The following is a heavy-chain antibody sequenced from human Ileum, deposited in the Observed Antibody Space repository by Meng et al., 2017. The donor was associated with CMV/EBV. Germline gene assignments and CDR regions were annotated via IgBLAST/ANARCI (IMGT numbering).Heavy chain of an antibody. V-gene: IGHV3-7*01. CDR2: SKGDGSAK. J-gene: IGHJ6*02. Sequence: GESLKISCSASGFIFSDYWMSWVRQAPGKGLEWVANSKGDGSAKYSADSVKGRFTIARDNAKWTLYLQMTSLRVEDTAVYYCAKWVVPPGVGYGLDVWGQGTAVTVSS. CDR1: GFIFSDYW. CDR3: AKWVVPPGVGYGLDV. D-gene: IGHD2-2*01.